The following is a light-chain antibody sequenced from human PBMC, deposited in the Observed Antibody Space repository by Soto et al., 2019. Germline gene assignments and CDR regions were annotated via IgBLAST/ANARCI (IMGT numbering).Light chain of an antibody. V-gene: IGKV3-11*01. CDR3: QQRDSWAGLT. CDR1: QSVSSY. Sequence: ENVLTQSPATLSLSPGERATLSCRASQSVSSYVAWYQQKPGQTPSLLMYDTSKRATGTPPRFSGSGSGTDFTITISSLEPEDFALYFWQQRDSWAGLTVGPGTRV. J-gene: IGKJ3*01. CDR2: DTS.